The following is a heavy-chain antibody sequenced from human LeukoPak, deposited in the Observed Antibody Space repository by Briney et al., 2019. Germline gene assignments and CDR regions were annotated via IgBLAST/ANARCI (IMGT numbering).Heavy chain of an antibody. CDR1: GFIFSNYW. D-gene: IGHD2-2*01. CDR3: AKAYCSSTSCPMDV. V-gene: IGHV3-7*01. Sequence: GGSLRLYRATSGFIFSNYWMSWVRQAPGKGLEWVANIKQDGSETYYVDSVKGRFTISRDDGKNSLYLQMNSLRAEDTAVYYCAKAYCSSTSCPMDVWGKGTTVTISS. J-gene: IGHJ6*03. CDR2: IKQDGSET.